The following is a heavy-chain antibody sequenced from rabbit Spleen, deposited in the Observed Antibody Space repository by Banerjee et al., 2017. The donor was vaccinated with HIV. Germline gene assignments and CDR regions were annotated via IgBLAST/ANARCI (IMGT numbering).Heavy chain of an antibody. CDR2: IHAGSSGIT. D-gene: IGHD1-1*01. J-gene: IGHJ4*01. V-gene: IGHV1S40*01. CDR3: ARDLVGVIGWNFYL. CDR1: GFDLSNNYV. Sequence: QSLEESGGDLVKPGASLTLTCTASGFDLSNNYVMCWVRQAPGKGLEWIGCIHAGSSGITYYATWAKGRFTISRTSSTTVTLRMTSLTAADRATYFCARDLVGVIGWNFYLWGPGTLVTVS.